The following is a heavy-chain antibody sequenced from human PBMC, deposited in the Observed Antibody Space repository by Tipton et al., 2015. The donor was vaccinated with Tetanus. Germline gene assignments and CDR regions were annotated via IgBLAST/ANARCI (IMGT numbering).Heavy chain of an antibody. D-gene: IGHD4-17*01. Sequence: SLRLSCAASGFTFSSYSMNWVRQAPGKGLEWVSYISSSSSTIYYADSVKGRFTISRDNAENSLYLQMNSLRAEDTAVYYCARDPLGDYTEPKGFDYWGQGTLVTVSS. CDR3: ARDPLGDYTEPKGFDY. CDR2: ISSSSSTI. V-gene: IGHV3-48*01. CDR1: GFTFSSYS. J-gene: IGHJ4*02.